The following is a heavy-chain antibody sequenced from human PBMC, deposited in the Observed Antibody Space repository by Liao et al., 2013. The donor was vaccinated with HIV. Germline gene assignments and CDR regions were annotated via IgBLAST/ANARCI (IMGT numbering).Heavy chain of an antibody. D-gene: IGHD7-27*01. V-gene: IGHV4-61*02. CDR2: IFNSANT. J-gene: IGHJ3*02. Sequence: QVHLQASGPGLLKPSQTLSLTCTVSGASISSRSDYWSWIRQPAGKGLEWIGHIFNSANTFYDPSLKSRVTISVDRSKNQFSLKLSSVTAADTAMYYCARLTGDDAFDIWGQGTMVTVSS. CDR3: ARLTGDDAFDI. CDR1: GASISSRSDY.